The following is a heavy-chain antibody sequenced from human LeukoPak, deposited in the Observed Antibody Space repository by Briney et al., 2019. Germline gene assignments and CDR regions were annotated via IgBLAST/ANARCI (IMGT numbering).Heavy chain of an antibody. J-gene: IGHJ4*02. CDR1: GFTFSSYA. D-gene: IGHD1-1*01. CDR2: ISGSGGST. Sequence: GGSLRLSCAASGFTFSSYAMSWVRQAPGKGLEWVSAISGSGGSTYYADSVKGRLTISRDNSKNTLYLQMNSLRAEDTAVYYCAQGRGVRHPFFDYWGQGTLVTVSS. CDR3: AQGRGVRHPFFDY. V-gene: IGHV3-23*01.